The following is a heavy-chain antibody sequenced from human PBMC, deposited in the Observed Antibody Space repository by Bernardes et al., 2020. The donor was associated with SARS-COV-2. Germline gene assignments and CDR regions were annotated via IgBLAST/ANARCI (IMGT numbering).Heavy chain of an antibody. D-gene: IGHD6-13*01. J-gene: IGHJ2*01. CDR1: GFTLSRSW. Sequence: GFLSPSRAASGFTLSRSWMRWVRPAPGKGLEWVANIKQDGSEKYYVDSVKGRFTISRDNAKNSLYLQMKSLRAEDTAVYYCARVSGSSWYFDLWGRGTLVTVSS. V-gene: IGHV3-7*01. CDR3: ARVSGSSWYFDL. CDR2: IKQDGSEK.